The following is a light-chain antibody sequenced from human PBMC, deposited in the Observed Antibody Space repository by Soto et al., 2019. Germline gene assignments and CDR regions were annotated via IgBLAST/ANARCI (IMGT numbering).Light chain of an antibody. J-gene: IGKJ1*01. CDR2: GAS. V-gene: IGKV3-15*01. Sequence: EIVMTQSPATLSVSPGERATLSCRASQSVSNNLAWFQHKPGQAPRLLIYGASARATGIPARFSGSGSGTEFTLTSSSLQSEDVAVYYCQQYNNWPPWTFGQGTKVEIK. CDR1: QSVSNN. CDR3: QQYNNWPPWT.